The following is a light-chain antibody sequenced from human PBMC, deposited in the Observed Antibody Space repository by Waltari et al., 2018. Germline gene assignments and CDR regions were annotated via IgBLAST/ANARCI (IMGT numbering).Light chain of an antibody. Sequence: QSALTQPASVSGSPGPSHTISRTRSSSDGGGYNSVSWYQQYPGKAPKLMIYEVSNRPSGVSDRFSGSKSGNTASLTISGLQAEDEADYYCSSYTSSSTLVFGGGTKLTVL. CDR2: EVS. CDR3: SSYTSSSTLV. J-gene: IGLJ3*02. V-gene: IGLV2-14*01. CDR1: SSDGGGYNS.